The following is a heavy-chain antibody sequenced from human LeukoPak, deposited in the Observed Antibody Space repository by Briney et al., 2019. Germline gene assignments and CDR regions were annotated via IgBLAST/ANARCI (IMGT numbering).Heavy chain of an antibody. V-gene: IGHV5-51*01. D-gene: IGHD2-21*02. CDR1: GYIFPNYW. CDR3: ARVVVVTATHWYFDL. Sequence: GESLKISCEASGYIFPNYWIGWVRQVPGKGLDWMGLIHPGDSDTRYSPSFQGQVTISVDKSITTAYLQWSSLQASDTAIYFCARVVVVTATHWYFDLWGRGSWSLSS. CDR2: IHPGDSDT. J-gene: IGHJ2*01.